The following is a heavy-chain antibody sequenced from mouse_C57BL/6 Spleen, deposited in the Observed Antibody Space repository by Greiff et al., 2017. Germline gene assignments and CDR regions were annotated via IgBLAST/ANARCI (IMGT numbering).Heavy chain of an antibody. CDR1: GYTFTDYE. Sequence: QVQLQQSGAELVRPGASVTLSCKASGYTFTDYEMHWVKPTPVHGLEWIGAIDPATGGTAYNQKFKGKAILTADKSSSTAYMELRSLTSEDSAVYYCTRKKRYGKDYWGQGTTLTVSS. D-gene: IGHD2-1*01. CDR3: TRKKRYGKDY. J-gene: IGHJ2*01. V-gene: IGHV1-15*01. CDR2: IDPATGGT.